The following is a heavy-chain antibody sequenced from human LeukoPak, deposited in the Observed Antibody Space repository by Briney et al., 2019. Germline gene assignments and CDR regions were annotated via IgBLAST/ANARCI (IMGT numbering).Heavy chain of an antibody. CDR2: ISSSGSTK. J-gene: IGHJ4*02. V-gene: IGHV3-11*01. Sequence: PGGSLRLSCAASGFIFSDYYMSWIRQAPGKGLEWVSYISSSGSTKYYADSVKGRFTISRDNAKNSYLQMNSLRAEDTAVYYCARDGHAYGRGSPHYWGQGTLVTVPS. CDR1: GFIFSDYY. D-gene: IGHD3-10*01. CDR3: ARDGHAYGRGSPHY.